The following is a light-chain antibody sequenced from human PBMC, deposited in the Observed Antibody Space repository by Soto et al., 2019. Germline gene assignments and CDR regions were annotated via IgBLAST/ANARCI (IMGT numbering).Light chain of an antibody. J-gene: IGKJ1*01. CDR2: AAS. V-gene: IGKV1-39*01. Sequence: DIQMTQSPSSLSASVGDRVTITCRASQSISSYLNWYQQKPGKDPKLLIYAASSLQSGVPSRFSDSVSGTDFTLTISSLQPEDFATYYCQQSYSTPWTCGQGTKVEIK. CDR3: QQSYSTPWT. CDR1: QSISSY.